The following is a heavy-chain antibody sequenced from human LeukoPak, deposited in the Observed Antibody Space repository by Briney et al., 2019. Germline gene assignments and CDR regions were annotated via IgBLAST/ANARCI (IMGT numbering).Heavy chain of an antibody. CDR3: AKGNVRRIAVAGTPCDY. Sequence: PGGSLRLSCAASGFTVSSYAMSWVRQAPGKGLEWVSAISGSGGTTYYTDSVKGRFTISRDNSKNTLYLQMNGLIAEDTAVYYCAKGNVRRIAVAGTPCDYWGQGTLVTVSS. D-gene: IGHD6-19*01. V-gene: IGHV3-23*01. CDR2: ISGSGGTT. J-gene: IGHJ4*02. CDR1: GFTVSSYA.